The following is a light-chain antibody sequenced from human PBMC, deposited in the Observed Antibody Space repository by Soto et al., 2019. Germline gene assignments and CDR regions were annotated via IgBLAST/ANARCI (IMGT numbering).Light chain of an antibody. CDR3: SSYITGGPFV. CDR1: SSDGGGYNY. Sequence: QSVLTQPASVSGSPGESIAIACTGTSSDGGGYNYVSWYQQLPGKAPKLLISEVSNRPSGVSHRCSGSKSGNPASLTISVLHAAHEADYYSSSYITGGPFVFGPGTKGTVL. V-gene: IGLV2-14*01. CDR2: EVS. J-gene: IGLJ1*01.